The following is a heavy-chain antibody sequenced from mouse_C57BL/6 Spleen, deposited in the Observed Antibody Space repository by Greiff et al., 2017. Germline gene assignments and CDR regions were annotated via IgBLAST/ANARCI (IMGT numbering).Heavy chain of an antibody. J-gene: IGHJ2*01. Sequence: EVKLVESGGGLVKPGGSLKLSCAASGFTFTSYAMSWVRQTPEKRLEWVATISDGGSYTYYPDNVKGRFTISRDNAKTTPYLQLSHLRSEDTAVYYCARGARLLLDYWGQGTTLTVSS. CDR2: ISDGGSYT. V-gene: IGHV5-4*03. CDR3: ARGARLLLDY. CDR1: GFTFTSYA. D-gene: IGHD2-3*01.